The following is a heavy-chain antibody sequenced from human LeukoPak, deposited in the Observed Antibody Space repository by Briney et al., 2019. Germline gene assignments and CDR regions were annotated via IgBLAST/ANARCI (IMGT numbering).Heavy chain of an antibody. CDR2: IRSKGNSYAT. J-gene: IGHJ4*02. V-gene: IGHV3-73*01. CDR1: GFTFSGSA. CDR3: TSVQGSSGLLDY. D-gene: IGHD3-22*01. Sequence: PGGSLRLSCAASGFTFSGSAMHWVRQASGKGLEWVGRIRSKGNSYATAYAASATGRFTISRDDSKNTAYLQMNSLKTEDTAVYYCTSVQGSSGLLDYWGQGTLVTVSS.